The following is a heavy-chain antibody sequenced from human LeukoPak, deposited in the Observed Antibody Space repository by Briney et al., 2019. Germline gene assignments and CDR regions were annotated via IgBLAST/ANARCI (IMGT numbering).Heavy chain of an antibody. Sequence: GGSLRLSCAASGFTFSSYSMNWVRQAPGKGLEWVSSISSSSSYIYYADSVKGRFTISRDNAKNSLYLQMNSLRAEDTAVYYCARSPLGELTKIDYWGQGTLVIVSS. CDR1: GFTFSSYS. D-gene: IGHD3-16*01. J-gene: IGHJ4*02. V-gene: IGHV3-21*01. CDR3: ARSPLGELTKIDY. CDR2: ISSSSSYI.